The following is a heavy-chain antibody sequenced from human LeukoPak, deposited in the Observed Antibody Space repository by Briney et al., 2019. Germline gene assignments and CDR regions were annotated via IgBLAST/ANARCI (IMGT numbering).Heavy chain of an antibody. D-gene: IGHD4-17*01. V-gene: IGHV3-21*01. CDR2: ISSSSSYI. J-gene: IGHJ4*02. CDR3: ARRLGFYGDST. CDR1: GFTFSSYS. Sequence: GGSLRLSCAASGFTFSSYSMNWVRQAPGKGLEWVSSISSSSSYIYYADSVKGRFTISRDNAKNSLYLQMNSLRAEDTAVYYCARRLGFYGDSTWGQGTLVTVSS.